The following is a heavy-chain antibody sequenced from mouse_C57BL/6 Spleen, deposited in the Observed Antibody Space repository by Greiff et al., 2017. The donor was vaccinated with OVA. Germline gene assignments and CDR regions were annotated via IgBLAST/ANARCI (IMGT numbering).Heavy chain of an antibody. Sequence: VQLQQSGPELVKPGASVKISCKASGYAFSSSWMNWVKQRPGKGLEWIGRIYPGDGDTNYNGKFKGKATLTADKSSSTAYMQLSSLTSEDSAVYFCARSQDSSGSAWVAYWGQGTLVTVSA. CDR1: GYAFSSSW. D-gene: IGHD3-2*02. V-gene: IGHV1-82*01. CDR2: IYPGDGDT. J-gene: IGHJ3*01. CDR3: ARSQDSSGSAWVAY.